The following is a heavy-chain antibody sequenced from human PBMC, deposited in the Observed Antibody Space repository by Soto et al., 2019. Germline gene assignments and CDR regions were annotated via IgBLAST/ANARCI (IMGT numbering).Heavy chain of an antibody. CDR3: AGGIAVAGRGNWFDP. CDR1: GGSFSGYY. J-gene: IGHJ5*02. D-gene: IGHD6-19*01. Sequence: QVQLQQWGAGLLKPSETLSLTCAVYGGSFSGYYWSWIRQPPGKGLEWIGEINHSGSTNYNPSLKSRVTISVYTSNNQCSLKLSSVTAADTAVYYCAGGIAVAGRGNWFDPWGQGTLVTVSS. CDR2: INHSGST. V-gene: IGHV4-34*01.